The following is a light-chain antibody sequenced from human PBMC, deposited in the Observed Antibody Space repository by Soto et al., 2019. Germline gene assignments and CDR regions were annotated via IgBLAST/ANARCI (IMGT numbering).Light chain of an antibody. CDR2: NAA. CDR1: QSISSW. J-gene: IGKJ1*01. CDR3: QQYNSYSRT. Sequence: DIQMTQSPSTLSASVGDRVTITCRASQSISSWLAWYQQKPGKAPNLLIYNAASLESAVPPRFSGSGSGTEFTLTISSLQPDDFATYYFQQYNSYSRTFGQGTKVEIK. V-gene: IGKV1-5*03.